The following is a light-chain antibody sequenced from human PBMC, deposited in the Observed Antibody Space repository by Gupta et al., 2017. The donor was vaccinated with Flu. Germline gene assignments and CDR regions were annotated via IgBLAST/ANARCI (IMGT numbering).Light chain of an antibody. J-gene: IGKJ1*01. Sequence: DIVMTQSPDSLSVSLGERATINCKSSRSVLYTSNNKNYLAWLQQRPGQPPKVIIYWASTRESGVPDRFSGSGSGTDFTLTISGLQAEDVAVYYCQQDFTSPWTFGHGTKVEIK. CDR3: QQDFTSPWT. CDR2: WAS. V-gene: IGKV4-1*01. CDR1: RSVLYTSNNKNY.